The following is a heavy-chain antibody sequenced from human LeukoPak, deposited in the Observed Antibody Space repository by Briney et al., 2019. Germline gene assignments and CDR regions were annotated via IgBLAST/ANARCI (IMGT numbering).Heavy chain of an antibody. Sequence: ETLSLTCTVSGGSISSYYWSWVRQAPGKGLEWVANIKQDGSEKYYVDSVKGRFTISRDNAKNSLYLQMNSLRAEDTAVYYCARTPKGVDYYGMDVWGQGTTVTVSS. V-gene: IGHV3-7*01. CDR2: IKQDGSEK. J-gene: IGHJ6*02. CDR3: ARTPKGVDYYGMDV. D-gene: IGHD2-8*01. CDR1: GGSISSYY.